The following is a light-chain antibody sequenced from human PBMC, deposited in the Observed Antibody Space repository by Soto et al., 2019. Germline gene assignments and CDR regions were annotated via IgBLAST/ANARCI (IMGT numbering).Light chain of an antibody. Sequence: EIVLTQSPGTLSLSPGERATLSCGASQSVSSTYLAWYQQKPGQAPRLLIYAASSRATGIPDRFSGSGSGTGFTLTNSRLEPEDFAVYYCQQYGSSPTFGQGTKLEIK. CDR1: QSVSSTY. J-gene: IGKJ2*01. CDR3: QQYGSSPT. CDR2: AAS. V-gene: IGKV3-20*01.